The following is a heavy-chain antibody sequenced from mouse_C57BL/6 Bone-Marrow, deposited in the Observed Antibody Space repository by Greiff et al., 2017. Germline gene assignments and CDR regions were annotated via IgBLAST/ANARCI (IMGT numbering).Heavy chain of an antibody. J-gene: IGHJ4*01. Sequence: VQLQQSGAELVRPGASVKLSCTASGFNIKDDYMHWVKQRPEQGLEWIGWIDTENGDTEYASKFQGKATITADTSSNTAYLQLSSLTSEDTAVYYCTRGNYFYYAMDYWGQGTAGTVAS. CDR2: IDTENGDT. CDR3: TRGNYFYYAMDY. D-gene: IGHD2-1*01. V-gene: IGHV14-4*01. CDR1: GFNIKDDY.